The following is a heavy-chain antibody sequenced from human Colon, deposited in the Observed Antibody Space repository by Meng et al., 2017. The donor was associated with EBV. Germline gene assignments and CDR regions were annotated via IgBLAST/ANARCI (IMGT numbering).Heavy chain of an antibody. D-gene: IGHD3-10*01. CDR3: AKVQSSGRFSWFDP. CDR1: GGSISSYNW. J-gene: IGHJ5*02. CDR2: IYHSGST. Sequence: QGPREEPGPGLVKPSETLSLTCAVSGGSISSYNWWSWVRLAPGKGLEWIGEIYHSGSTNSNPSLRSRLTLSVDKSKNQISLKLTSVTAADTALYYCAKVQSSGRFSWFDPWGQGTLVTVSS. V-gene: IGHV4-4*02.